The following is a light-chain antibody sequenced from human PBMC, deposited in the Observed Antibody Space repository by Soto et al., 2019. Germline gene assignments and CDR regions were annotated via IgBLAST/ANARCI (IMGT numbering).Light chain of an antibody. Sequence: QSALTQPASASGSPGQSITISCTGTSSDVGSYNLVSWYQQHPGKAPKVMIYEASKRPSGVPNRFSGSKSGNTASLTISGLQAEDEADYYCCSYAGSSTYVFGTGTKVTVL. CDR1: SSDVGSYNL. V-gene: IGLV2-23*01. J-gene: IGLJ1*01. CDR3: CSYAGSSTYV. CDR2: EAS.